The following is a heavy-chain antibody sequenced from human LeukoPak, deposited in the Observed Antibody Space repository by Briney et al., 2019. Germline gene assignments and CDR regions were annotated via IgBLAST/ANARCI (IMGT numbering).Heavy chain of an antibody. J-gene: IGHJ3*02. CDR2: ISGSGGST. CDR3: AKCMIVVAEEAFDI. CDR1: GFMVGTNY. Sequence: GGSLRLSCAALGFMVGTNYMSGVRQAPGKGLEWVSAISGSGGSTYYADSVKGRFTISRDNSKNTLYLQMNSLRAEDTAVYYCAKCMIVVAEEAFDIWGQGTMVTVSS. V-gene: IGHV3-23*01. D-gene: IGHD3-22*01.